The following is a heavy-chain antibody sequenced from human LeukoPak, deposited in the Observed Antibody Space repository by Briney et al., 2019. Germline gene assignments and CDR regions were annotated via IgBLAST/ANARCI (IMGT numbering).Heavy chain of an antibody. CDR3: ARALRARITGTTASVYGMDV. CDR1: GGSISSYY. J-gene: IGHJ6*02. Sequence: PSETLSLTCAVSGGSISSYYWSWIRHPPGKGLEWSGDKYYSGSTNYNPSLKSRATISVDTSKNQFSLKLSSVAAADTAVYYCARALRARITGTTASVYGMDVWGQGTTVTVSS. V-gene: IGHV4-59*01. D-gene: IGHD1-20*01. CDR2: KYYSGST.